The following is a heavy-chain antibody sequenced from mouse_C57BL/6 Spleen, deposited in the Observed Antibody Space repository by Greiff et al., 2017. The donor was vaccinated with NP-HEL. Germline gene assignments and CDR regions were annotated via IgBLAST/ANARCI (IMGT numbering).Heavy chain of an antibody. CDR2: ISDGGSYT. D-gene: IGHD2-3*01. CDR3: AREDGYYGFAY. Sequence: EVKLMESGGGLVKPGGSLKLSCAASGFTFSSYAMSWVRQTPEKRLEWVATISDGGSYTYSPDNVKGRFTISRDNAKNNLYLQMSHLKSEDTAMYYCAREDGYYGFAYWGQGTLVTVSA. CDR1: GFTFSSYA. V-gene: IGHV5-4*01. J-gene: IGHJ3*01.